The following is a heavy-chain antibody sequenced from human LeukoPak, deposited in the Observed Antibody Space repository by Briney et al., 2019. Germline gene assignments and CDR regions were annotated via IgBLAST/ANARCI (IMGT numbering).Heavy chain of an antibody. D-gene: IGHD4-23*01. V-gene: IGHV1-18*01. J-gene: IGHJ2*01. CDR1: GYTFTSYG. CDR3: ATARRPYGGPNWYFDL. CDR2: ICAYNGNT. Sequence: GASVKVSXKASGYTFTSYGISWVRQAPGQGLEWMGWICAYNGNTNYAQKLQGRVTMTTDTSTSTAYMELRSLRSDDTAVYYCATARRPYGGPNWYFDLWGRGTLVTVSS.